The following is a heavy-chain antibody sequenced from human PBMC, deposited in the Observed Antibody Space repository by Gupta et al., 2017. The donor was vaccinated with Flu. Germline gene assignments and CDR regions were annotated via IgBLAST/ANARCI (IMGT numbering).Heavy chain of an antibody. Sequence: EVQLLESGGGLLKLGGSWRLSWPASGSTSGSYTMTGFGRPQGKGLEWVSSISSSSSYIYYADSVKGRFTISRDNAKNSLYLQMNSLRAEDTAVYYCARDLDCSGGSCSLVAFDIWGQGTMVTVSS. V-gene: IGHV3-21*01. CDR3: ARDLDCSGGSCSLVAFDI. D-gene: IGHD2-15*01. CDR1: GSTSGSYT. J-gene: IGHJ3*02. CDR2: ISSSSSYI.